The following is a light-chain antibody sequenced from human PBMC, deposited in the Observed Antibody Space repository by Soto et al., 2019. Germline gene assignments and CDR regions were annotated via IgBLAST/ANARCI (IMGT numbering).Light chain of an antibody. J-gene: IGLJ3*02. V-gene: IGLV4-60*03. CDR1: SGHSSYI. CDR2: VEGSGGY. CDR3: ETWDTNARV. Sequence: QLVLTQSSSASASLGSSVKLNCALSSGHSSYIIAWHQQQPGKAPRYLMKVEGSGGYQKGSGVPDRFSGSSSGADRYLTISSIQSEDEADYSCETWDTNARVFGGGTKVTVL.